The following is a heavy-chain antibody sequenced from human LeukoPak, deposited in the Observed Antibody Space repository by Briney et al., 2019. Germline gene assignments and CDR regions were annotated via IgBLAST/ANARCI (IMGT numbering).Heavy chain of an antibody. D-gene: IGHD4-17*01. Sequence: GGSLRLSCAASGVTFSNYAMHWVRQAPGKGLEWLSYITSSSTIYYADSVKGRFTISRDNAKNSLYLQMNSLRDEDTAVYYCARGPYGDYVDAFDIWGQGTMVTVSS. CDR3: ARGPYGDYVDAFDI. CDR2: ITSSSTI. CDR1: GVTFSNYA. J-gene: IGHJ3*02. V-gene: IGHV3-48*02.